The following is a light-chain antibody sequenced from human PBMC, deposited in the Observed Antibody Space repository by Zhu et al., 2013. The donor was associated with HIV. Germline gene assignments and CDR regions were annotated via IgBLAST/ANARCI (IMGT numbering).Light chain of an antibody. CDR2: RAS. J-gene: IGKJ2*01. V-gene: IGKV1-5*03. CDR1: QSISGW. Sequence: DIQMTQSPSTLSASIGDRVIITCRASQSISGWLAWYQQKPGKAPKILIYRASALESGVPPRFSGSGSGTEFSLTISSLQPEDFATYYCQQYDSYPYTFGKGTKLEIK. CDR3: QQYDSYPYT.